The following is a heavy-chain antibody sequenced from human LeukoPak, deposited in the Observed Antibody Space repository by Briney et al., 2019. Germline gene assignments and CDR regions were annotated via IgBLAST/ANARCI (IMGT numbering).Heavy chain of an antibody. V-gene: IGHV3-23*01. D-gene: IGHD2-15*01. CDR1: GFTFSSYA. CDR2: FSVSDQTT. J-gene: IGHJ6*03. CDR3: AREHPRYCSGGSCYFYYYYYYMDV. Sequence: PGGSLRLSCAASGFTFSSYAMSWVRQAPGKGLEWVSGFSVSDQTTYYADSVKGRFTISRDNAKNTLYLEINSLRAEDTAVYYCAREHPRYCSGGSCYFYYYYYYMDVWGKGTTVTVSS.